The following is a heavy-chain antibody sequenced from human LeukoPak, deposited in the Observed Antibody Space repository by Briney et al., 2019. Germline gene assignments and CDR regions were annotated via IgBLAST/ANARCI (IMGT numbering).Heavy chain of an antibody. Sequence: SETLSLTCAVSGYPINNAYYWVWIRQPPGKGLEWIGSLFHPDSTYYNPSLKSRVTMSVDTSRNQFSLKLSSVTAADTAVYYCARQYDSYYYYYLDLWGIGTTVTVSS. D-gene: IGHD2-2*01. CDR2: LFHPDST. J-gene: IGHJ6*03. V-gene: IGHV4-38-2*01. CDR3: ARQYDSYYYYYLDL. CDR1: GYPINNAYY.